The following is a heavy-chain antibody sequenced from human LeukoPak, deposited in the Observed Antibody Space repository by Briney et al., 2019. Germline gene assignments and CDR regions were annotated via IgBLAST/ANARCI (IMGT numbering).Heavy chain of an antibody. V-gene: IGHV4-39*07. D-gene: IGHD3-22*01. CDR3: ARGLIVSNWFDP. CDR1: GGSISSSSYY. Sequence: PSETLSLTCTVSGGSISSSSYYWGWIRQPPGKGLEWIGSIYYSGSTNYNPSLKSRVTISVDTSKNQFSLKLSSVTAADTAVYYCARGLIVSNWFDPWGQGTLVTVSS. CDR2: IYYSGST. J-gene: IGHJ5*02.